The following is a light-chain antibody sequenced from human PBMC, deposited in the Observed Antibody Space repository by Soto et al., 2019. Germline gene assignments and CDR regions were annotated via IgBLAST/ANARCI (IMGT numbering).Light chain of an antibody. J-gene: IGKJ1*01. V-gene: IGKV3-15*01. CDR1: QSVSSN. CDR2: GAS. Sequence: EIVMTQSPATLSVSPGERATLSCRASQSVSSNLAWYRQKPGQAPRLLIYGASTRATGIPARFSGSRSGTEFPLTFSSLQSEDFAVYYCQRYNSWPRTFGQGTKVEIK. CDR3: QRYNSWPRT.